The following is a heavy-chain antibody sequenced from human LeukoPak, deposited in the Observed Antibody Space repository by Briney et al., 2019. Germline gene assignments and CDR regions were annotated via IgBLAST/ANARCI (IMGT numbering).Heavy chain of an antibody. D-gene: IGHD3-3*01. CDR3: AKTHYDFWSGYQLLYYFDY. Sequence: QPGGSLRLSCAASGFTFSSYVMSWVRQAPGKGLEWVSAISGSGGSTYYADSVKGRFTISRDNSKNTLYLQMNSLRAEDTAVYYCAKTHYDFWSGYQLLYYFDYWGQGTLVTVSS. J-gene: IGHJ4*02. CDR2: ISGSGGST. CDR1: GFTFSSYV. V-gene: IGHV3-23*01.